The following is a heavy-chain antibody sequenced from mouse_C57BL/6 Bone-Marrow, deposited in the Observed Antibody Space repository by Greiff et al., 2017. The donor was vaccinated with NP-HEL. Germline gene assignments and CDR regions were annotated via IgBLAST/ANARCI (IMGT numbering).Heavy chain of an antibody. CDR1: GYTFTSYW. Sequence: VQLQQPGAELVRPGTSVKLSCKASGYTFTSYWMHWVKQRPGQGLEWIGVIDPSDSYTNYNQKFKGKATLTVDTSSSTAYMQLSSLTSEDSAVYYCARAHSNHLPAWFAYWGQGTLVTVSA. J-gene: IGHJ3*01. V-gene: IGHV1-59*01. CDR2: IDPSDSYT. D-gene: IGHD2-5*01. CDR3: ARAHSNHLPAWFAY.